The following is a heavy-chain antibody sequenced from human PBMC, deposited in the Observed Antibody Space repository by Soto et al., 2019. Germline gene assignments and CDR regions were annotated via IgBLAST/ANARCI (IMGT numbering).Heavy chain of an antibody. CDR2: IYHTGST. Sequence: SETLSLTCSVSGGSISTIGHYWTWIRQPPGKGLEWIGSIYHTGSTYYSKSLRSRLTMSVDTSKSQFSLRLSSVTAADTAVYYCARATGTLRSRNCDYWGQGSLVTVSS. CDR3: ARATGTLRSRNCDY. J-gene: IGHJ4*02. D-gene: IGHD1-1*01. V-gene: IGHV4-31*03. CDR1: GGSISTIGHY.